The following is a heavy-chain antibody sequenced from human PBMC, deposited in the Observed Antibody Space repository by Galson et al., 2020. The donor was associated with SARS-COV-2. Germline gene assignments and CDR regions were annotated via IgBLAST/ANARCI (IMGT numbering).Heavy chain of an antibody. D-gene: IGHD3-9*01. Sequence: ASVKVSCKASGYTVTSYGISWVRQAPGQGLEWMGWISAYNGNTNYAQKLQGRVTMTTDTSTSTAYMELRSLRSDDTAVYYCARATYYDILTGYPTRFLPDYWGQGTLVTVSS. CDR2: ISAYNGNT. CDR1: GYTVTSYG. J-gene: IGHJ4*02. CDR3: ARATYYDILTGYPTRFLPDY. V-gene: IGHV1-18*04.